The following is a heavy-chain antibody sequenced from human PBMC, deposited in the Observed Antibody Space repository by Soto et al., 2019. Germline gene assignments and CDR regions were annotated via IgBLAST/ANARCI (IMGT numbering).Heavy chain of an antibody. CDR1: GGSISSGGYS. J-gene: IGHJ4*02. CDR2: IYHSGST. V-gene: IGHV4-30-2*01. Sequence: SETLSLTCAVSGGSISSGGYSWNWIRQPPGKGLEWIGYIYHSGSTYYSPSLRSRVTISVDRSKNQFSLKLSSVTAADTAVYYCARVSYDSSGYYYYLDYWGQGTLVTVSS. D-gene: IGHD3-22*01. CDR3: ARVSYDSSGYYYYLDY.